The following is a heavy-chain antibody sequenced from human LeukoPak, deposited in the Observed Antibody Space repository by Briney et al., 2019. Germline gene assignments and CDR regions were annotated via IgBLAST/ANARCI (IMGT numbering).Heavy chain of an antibody. V-gene: IGHV3-23*01. CDR1: GFSFSSSA. CDR2: IHTSGDT. D-gene: IGHD4-17*01. Sequence: GGSLRLSCAASGFSFSSSAMSWVRQAPGKGLEWVSAIHTSGDTCYADSVKGRFTISRDTSKNTLYLQINSLRVEDTAVYYCIVFGDSNHWGQGTLVTVSS. J-gene: IGHJ5*02. CDR3: IVFGDSNH.